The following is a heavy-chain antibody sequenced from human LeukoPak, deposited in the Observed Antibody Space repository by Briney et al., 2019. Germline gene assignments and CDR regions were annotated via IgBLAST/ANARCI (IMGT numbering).Heavy chain of an antibody. CDR1: GGSLSSYY. J-gene: IGHJ4*02. V-gene: IGHV4-59*01. Sequence: SETLSLTCTVSGGSLSSYYWSWIRQPPGKGLEWIGYIYYSGSTNYNPSLKSRVTISVDTSKNQFSLKLSSVTAADTAVYYCARFSNICSSTSCDRFFDYWGQGTLVTVSS. D-gene: IGHD2-2*01. CDR2: IYYSGST. CDR3: ARFSNICSSTSCDRFFDY.